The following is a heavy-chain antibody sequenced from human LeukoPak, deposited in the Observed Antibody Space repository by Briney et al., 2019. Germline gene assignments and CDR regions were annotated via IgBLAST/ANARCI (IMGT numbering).Heavy chain of an antibody. CDR1: GFTFSSYW. V-gene: IGHV3-7*01. CDR3: ARVPRYYYDSSGRTFDY. Sequence: QPGGSLRLSCAASGFTFSSYWMSWVRQAPGKGLEWVANIKQDGSEKYYVDSVKGRFTISRDNAKNPLYLQMNSLRGEDTAVYYCARVPRYYYDSSGRTFDYWGQGTLVTVSS. D-gene: IGHD3-22*01. CDR2: IKQDGSEK. J-gene: IGHJ4*02.